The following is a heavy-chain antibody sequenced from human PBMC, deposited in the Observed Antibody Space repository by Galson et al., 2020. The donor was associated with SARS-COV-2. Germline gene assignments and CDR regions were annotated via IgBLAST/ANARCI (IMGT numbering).Heavy chain of an antibody. CDR2: IYSSGTT. J-gene: IGHJ4*02. Sequence: SQTLSLTCTVSGYSIRSGSYFWSWIRQPAGKGLEWIGRIYSSGTTNYNPSLMSRVTISLDTSKNQFSLNLSSVTAADAAVYYCARGLAFWGPGTLVTVSS. CDR3: ARGLAF. CDR1: GYSIRSGSYF. D-gene: IGHD3-3*02. V-gene: IGHV4-61*02.